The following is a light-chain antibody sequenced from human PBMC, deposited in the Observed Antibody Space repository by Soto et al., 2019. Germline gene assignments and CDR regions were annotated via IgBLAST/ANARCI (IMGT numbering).Light chain of an antibody. CDR2: DNN. J-gene: IGLJ1*01. V-gene: IGLV1-51*01. Sequence: SVLTQPPSVSAAPGQKVSISCSGSASNIGVNYVSWYQQLPGTATELLIYDNNKRPSGIPDRFSGSKSGTSATLGITGLQTGDEADYYCGTRDSSRTGYVFGTGTKVTVL. CDR1: ASNIGVNY. CDR3: GTRDSSRTGYV.